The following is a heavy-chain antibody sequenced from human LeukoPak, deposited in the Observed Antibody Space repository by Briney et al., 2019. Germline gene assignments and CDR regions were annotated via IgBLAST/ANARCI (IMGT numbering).Heavy chain of an antibody. J-gene: IGHJ4*02. CDR1: GFTLSSYA. V-gene: IGHV3-30*04. CDR2: ISYDGSNK. Sequence: LRLPCAASGFTLSSYAMHWVGQSPGKWLEWVAVISYDGSNKYYADSVKGRFTISRDNSKNTLYLQMNSLRAEDTAVYYCATRGGSFDYWGQGTLVTVSS. CDR3: ATRGGSFDY. D-gene: IGHD2-15*01.